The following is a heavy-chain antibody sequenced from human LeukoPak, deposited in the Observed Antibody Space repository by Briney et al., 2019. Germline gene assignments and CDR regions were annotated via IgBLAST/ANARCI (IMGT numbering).Heavy chain of an antibody. V-gene: IGHV3-30*18. J-gene: IGHJ4*02. CDR1: GFIFGNYA. CDR3: AKALHSGSYDIDY. CDR2: ISYDGSNK. Sequence: GGSLRLSCAASGFIFGNYAMHWVRQAPGKGLEWVAVISYDGSNKYYADSVKGRFTISRDNSKNSLYLQMNSLRAEDTAVYYCAKALHSGSYDIDYWGQGTLVTVSS. D-gene: IGHD1-26*01.